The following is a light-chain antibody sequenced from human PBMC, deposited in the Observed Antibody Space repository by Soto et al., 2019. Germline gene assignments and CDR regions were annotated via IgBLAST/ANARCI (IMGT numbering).Light chain of an antibody. CDR3: SSYRDTNTVV. Sequence: QSVLTQTASVSGSPGQTITISCTGTSSDIGHYKYVSWYQHHPGKAPKLIIYEVSNRPSGISDRFSASKSGNTASLTISGLQAEDEADYYCSSYRDTNTVVFGGGTKVTV. J-gene: IGLJ2*01. V-gene: IGLV2-14*01. CDR2: EVS. CDR1: SSDIGHYKY.